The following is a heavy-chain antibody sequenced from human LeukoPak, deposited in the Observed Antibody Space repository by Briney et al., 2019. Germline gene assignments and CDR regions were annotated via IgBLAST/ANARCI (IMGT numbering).Heavy chain of an antibody. V-gene: IGHV1-69*04. CDR1: GGTFSSYA. Sequence: SVKVSCKASGGTFSSYAISWVRQAPGQGLEWMGRIIPILGIANYAQKFQGRVTITADKSTSTAYMELSSLRPEDTAVYYCARDSIVGARLGFDYWGQGTLVTVSS. CDR3: ARDSIVGARLGFDY. CDR2: IIPILGIA. D-gene: IGHD1-26*01. J-gene: IGHJ4*02.